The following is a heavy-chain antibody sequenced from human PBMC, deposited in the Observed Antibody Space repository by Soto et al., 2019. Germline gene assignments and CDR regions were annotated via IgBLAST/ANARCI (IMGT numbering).Heavy chain of an antibody. CDR3: VKGSSDSRPYYFDF. D-gene: IGHD3-22*01. V-gene: IGHV3-23*01. CDR2: ISKGGDNT. CDR1: GFMFGSYG. Sequence: PGGSLRLSCAASGFMFGSYGMNWVRQAPGKGLEWVAAISKGGDNTYYADSAKGRFTISRDNSKNTLYVQMTGLTAEDTAVYYCVKGSSDSRPYYFDFWGQGSLVTVSS. J-gene: IGHJ4*02.